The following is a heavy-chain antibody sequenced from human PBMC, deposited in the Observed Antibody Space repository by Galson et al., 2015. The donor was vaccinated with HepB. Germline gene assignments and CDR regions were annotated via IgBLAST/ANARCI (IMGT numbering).Heavy chain of an antibody. V-gene: IGHV1-69*04. CDR3: ARGQRGVRGYWFDP. CDR2: IIPILGIA. Sequence: SVKVSCKASGGTFSSYAISWVRQAPGQGLEWMGRIIPILGIANYAQKFQGRVTITADKSTSTAYMELSSLRSEDTAVYYCARGQRGVRGYWFDPWGQGTLVTVSS. J-gene: IGHJ5*02. CDR1: GGTFSSYA. D-gene: IGHD3-16*01.